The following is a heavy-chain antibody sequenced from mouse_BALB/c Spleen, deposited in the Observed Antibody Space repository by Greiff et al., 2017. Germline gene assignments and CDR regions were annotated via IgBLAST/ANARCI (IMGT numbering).Heavy chain of an antibody. J-gene: IGHJ3*01. CDR3: TRWHVSSDPWCAY. CDR1: GYTFTDYE. V-gene: IGHV1-15*01. D-gene: IGHD1-1*01. Sequence: VQLQESGAELVRPGASVTLSCKASGYTFTDYEMHWVKQTPVHGLEWIGAIDPETGGTAYNQKFKGKATLTADKSSSTAYMELRSLTSEDSAVYYCTRWHVSSDPWCAYWGQGTLVTVSA. CDR2: IDPETGGT.